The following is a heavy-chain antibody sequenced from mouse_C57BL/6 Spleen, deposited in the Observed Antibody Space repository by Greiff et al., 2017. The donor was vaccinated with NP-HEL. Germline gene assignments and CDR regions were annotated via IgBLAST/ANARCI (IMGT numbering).Heavy chain of an antibody. CDR1: GFNIKDDY. V-gene: IGHV14-4*01. J-gene: IGHJ2*01. CDR3: TQYGLDY. D-gene: IGHD1-1*01. Sequence: VQLQQSGAELVRPGASVKLSCTASGFNIKDDYMHWVKQRPEQGLEWIGWIDPENGDTEYASKFQGKATITADTSSNTAYLQLSSLTSEDTAVYYCTQYGLDYWGQGTTLTVSS. CDR2: IDPENGDT.